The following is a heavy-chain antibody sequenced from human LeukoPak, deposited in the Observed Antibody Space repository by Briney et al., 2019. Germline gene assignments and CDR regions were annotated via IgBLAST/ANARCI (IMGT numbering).Heavy chain of an antibody. CDR2: IRSKAYGGTT. V-gene: IGHV3-49*03. Sequence: GRSLRLSCTASGFTFGDYAMSWFRQAPGKGLEWVGFIRSKAYGGTTEYAASVKGRFTTSRDDSKSISYLQMNSLKTEDTAVYYCTRGTAAAACDYWGQGTLVTVSS. CDR3: TRGTAAAACDY. D-gene: IGHD6-13*01. J-gene: IGHJ4*02. CDR1: GFTFGDYA.